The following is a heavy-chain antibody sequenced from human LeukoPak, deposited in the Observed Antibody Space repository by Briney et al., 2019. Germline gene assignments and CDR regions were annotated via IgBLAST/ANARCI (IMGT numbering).Heavy chain of an antibody. CDR2: IYYSGST. J-gene: IGHJ1*01. D-gene: IGHD2-15*01. CDR3: ARDACSGGSCYGLQH. CDR1: GGSISSYY. Sequence: SETLSLTCTVSGGSISSYYWSWIRQPPGKGLEWIGYIYYSGSTNYNPSLKSRVTISVDTSKNQFSLKLSSVTAADTAVYYCARDACSGGSCYGLQHWGQGTLVTVSS. V-gene: IGHV4-59*12.